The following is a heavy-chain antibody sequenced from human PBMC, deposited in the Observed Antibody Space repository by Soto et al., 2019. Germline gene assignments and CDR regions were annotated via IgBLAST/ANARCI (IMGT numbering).Heavy chain of an antibody. Sequence: EVQLLESGEGLVQPGGSLKLSCAASGFTFSNYAMSWVRQAPGKGLEWVSGIGSSGSNTYYADSVKGRFTISRDNSKNTLFLQMHSLRAEDTAEYYGARVVRYVDTPYGMDVWGQGTTVTVSS. D-gene: IGHD3-9*01. CDR3: ARVVRYVDTPYGMDV. CDR1: GFTFSNYA. J-gene: IGHJ6*02. CDR2: IGSSGSNT. V-gene: IGHV3-23*01.